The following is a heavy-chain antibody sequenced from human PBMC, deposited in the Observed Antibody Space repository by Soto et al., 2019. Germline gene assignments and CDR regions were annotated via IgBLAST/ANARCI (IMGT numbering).Heavy chain of an antibody. CDR3: ARANGPSCSSTSCYPNWFDP. D-gene: IGHD2-2*01. CDR2: IYYSGST. V-gene: IGHV4-59*12. J-gene: IGHJ5*02. CDR1: GGSISSYY. Sequence: PSETLSLTCTVSGGSISSYYWSWIRQPPGKGLEWIGYIYYSGSTNYNPSLKSRVTISVDKSKNQFSLKLSSVTAADTAVYYCARANGPSCSSTSCYPNWFDPWGQGTLVTVSS.